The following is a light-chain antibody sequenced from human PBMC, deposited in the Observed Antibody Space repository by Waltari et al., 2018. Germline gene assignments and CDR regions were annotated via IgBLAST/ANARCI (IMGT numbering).Light chain of an antibody. Sequence: QPVLTQSPSSSATPGQSPRRTCPPPSDLTAGAVKLDCNQHTPGTPTRCLLYSKSDSEKAQGSVVPSRFSGSKDASANAGILLISGLQSEDEADYYCMFWPSNGWVFGGGTKLTVL. CDR3: MFWPSNGWV. CDR2: SKSDSEK. J-gene: IGLJ3*02. CDR1: SDLTAGAVK. V-gene: IGLV5-37*01.